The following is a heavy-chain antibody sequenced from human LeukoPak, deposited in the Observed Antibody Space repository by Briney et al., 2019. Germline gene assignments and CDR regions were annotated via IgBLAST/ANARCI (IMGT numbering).Heavy chain of an antibody. V-gene: IGHV4-59*01. Sequence: SETLSLTCTVSGGSIRNYYWSWIWQPPGKGLEWIGNIYYSGSTRNNPSLKSRVTISADTSKNQLSLKLSSVTAADTAVYYCARHTRGDAFDIWGQGTMVTVSS. CDR3: ARHTRGDAFDI. CDR2: IYYSGST. D-gene: IGHD2-2*02. CDR1: GGSIRNYY. J-gene: IGHJ3*02.